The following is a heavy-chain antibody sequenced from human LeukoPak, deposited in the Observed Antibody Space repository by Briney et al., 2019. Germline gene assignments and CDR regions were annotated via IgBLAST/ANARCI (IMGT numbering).Heavy chain of an antibody. CDR2: ISSSSYI. CDR1: GFTFSSYS. V-gene: IGHV3-21*01. CDR3: ARDCWARLRAPLDP. Sequence: GGSLRLSCAASGFTFSSYSMNWVRQAPGKGLEWVSSISSSSYIYYADSVKGRFTISRDNAKNSLYLQMNSLRAEDTAVYYCARDCWARLRAPLDPWGQGTLVTVSS. D-gene: IGHD4-17*01. J-gene: IGHJ5*02.